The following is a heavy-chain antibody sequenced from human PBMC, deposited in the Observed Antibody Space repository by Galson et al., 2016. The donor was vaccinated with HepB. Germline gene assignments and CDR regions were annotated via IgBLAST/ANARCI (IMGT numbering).Heavy chain of an antibody. CDR1: GGSVSSASHY. Sequence: ETLSLTCTVSGGSVSSASHYWSWVRQPTGKGLEWIGYISDSESTNYNPSLKGRVTISLDRSKNQFSLRLNSVIAADTAVYYCAKDEGFYNGMDFWGQGTTVTASS. D-gene: IGHD2-2*02. CDR3: AKDEGFYNGMDF. V-gene: IGHV4-61*01. CDR2: ISDSEST. J-gene: IGHJ6*02.